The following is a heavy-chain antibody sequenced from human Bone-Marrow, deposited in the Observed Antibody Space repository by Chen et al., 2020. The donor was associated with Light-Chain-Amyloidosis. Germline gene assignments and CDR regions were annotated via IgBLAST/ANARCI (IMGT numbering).Heavy chain of an antibody. V-gene: IGHV5-51*01. D-gene: IGHD5-12*01. CDR3: ARRRDGYNFDY. CDR1: GYTFPNYW. Sequence: EVKLEQSGQEVKKPGEFLKISCKGSGYTFPNYWIGRVRRMPGKGLEWMGVIDPDDSDARYSPSFEGQVTISADKSITTAYLQWRSLKASDTAMYYCARRRDGYNFDYWGQGTLVTVSS. CDR2: IDPDDSDA. J-gene: IGHJ4*02.